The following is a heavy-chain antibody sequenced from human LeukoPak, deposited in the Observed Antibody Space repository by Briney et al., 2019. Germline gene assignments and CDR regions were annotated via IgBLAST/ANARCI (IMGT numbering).Heavy chain of an antibody. V-gene: IGHV3-23*01. CDR3: AKDRYSSGWYRYFDY. CDR2: ISGSGGST. Sequence: GGSLRLSCAASGFTFSSYAMSWGGQAPGKGLEGVSAISGSGGSTYYADSVKGRFTISRDNSKHTLYLQMNSLRAEDTAVYYCAKDRYSSGWYRYFDYWGQGTLVTVSS. D-gene: IGHD6-19*01. J-gene: IGHJ4*02. CDR1: GFTFSSYA.